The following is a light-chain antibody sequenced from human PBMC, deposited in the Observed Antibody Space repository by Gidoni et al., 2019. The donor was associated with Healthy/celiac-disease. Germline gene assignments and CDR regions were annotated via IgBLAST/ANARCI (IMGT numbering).Light chain of an antibody. J-gene: IGKJ4*01. CDR1: QSVSSN. CDR2: GAS. Sequence: EIVMTQSPATLSVSPGERATLSCRASQSVSSNLAWYQQEPGQVPRLLIYGASTRATGIPARCSGSGSGTEFTLTISSLQSEDFAVYYCQQRLTFGGGTKVEIK. CDR3: QQRLT. V-gene: IGKV3-15*01.